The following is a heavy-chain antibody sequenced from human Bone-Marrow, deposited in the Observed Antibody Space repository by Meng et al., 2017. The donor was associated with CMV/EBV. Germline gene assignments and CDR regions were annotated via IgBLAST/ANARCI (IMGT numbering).Heavy chain of an antibody. V-gene: IGHV4-39*07. CDR3: AGGYYPYYVMDV. CDR2: IYYSGST. CDR1: GGSISSSSYY. D-gene: IGHD3-22*01. Sequence: SETLSFTGPVPGGSISSSSYYWGWIRQPPGKGLEWIGSIYYSGSTYYNPSLKSRVTISVDTSKNQFSLKLSTVTAADTAVYYCAGGYYPYYVMDVWGQGTTVTVSS. J-gene: IGHJ6*02.